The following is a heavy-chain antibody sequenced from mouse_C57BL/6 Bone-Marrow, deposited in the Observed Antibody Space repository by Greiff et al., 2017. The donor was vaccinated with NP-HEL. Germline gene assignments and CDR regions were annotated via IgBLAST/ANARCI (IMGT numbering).Heavy chain of an antibody. CDR2: INPSNGAT. Sequence: VQLQQPGTGLVKPGASVKLSCKASGYTFTSYWMYWVKQRPGQGLDWIGNINPSNGATNYNEKFKSKATLTVDKSSSTAYMQLSSLTSEDSAVYYCARDSGYAFDYWGQGTTLTVSS. V-gene: IGHV1-53*01. CDR1: GYTFTSYW. D-gene: IGHD3-2*02. CDR3: ARDSGYAFDY. J-gene: IGHJ2*01.